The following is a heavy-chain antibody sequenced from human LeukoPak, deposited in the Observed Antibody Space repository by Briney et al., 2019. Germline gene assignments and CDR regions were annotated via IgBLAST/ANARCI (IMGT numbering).Heavy chain of an antibody. CDR1: GITFKNYN. D-gene: IGHD6-19*01. Sequence: GGSLRLSCAASGITFKNYNMNWVRQAPGKGLEWVAFIGSASSYVFYADSVKGRFTISRDNAKNSLYLQMNSLKAEDTANYYCATSIGVAVAFDFWGQGTLVTVSS. J-gene: IGHJ4*02. CDR3: ATSIGVAVAFDF. V-gene: IGHV3-21*04. CDR2: IGSASSYV.